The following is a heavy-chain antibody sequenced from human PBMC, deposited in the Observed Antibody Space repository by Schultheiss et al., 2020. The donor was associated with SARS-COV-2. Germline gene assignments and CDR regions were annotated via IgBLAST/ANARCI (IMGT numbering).Heavy chain of an antibody. CDR2: ISSSGSTI. Sequence: GGSLRLSCAASGFTFSSYSMNWVRQAPGKGLEWVSYISSSGSTIYYADSVKGRFTISRDNSKNTLYLQMNSLRAEDTAVYYCARVPPSERSITMVRGVIITHYGLDVWGQGATVTVSS. J-gene: IGHJ6*02. D-gene: IGHD3-10*01. CDR3: ARVPPSERSITMVRGVIITHYGLDV. V-gene: IGHV3-48*01. CDR1: GFTFSSYS.